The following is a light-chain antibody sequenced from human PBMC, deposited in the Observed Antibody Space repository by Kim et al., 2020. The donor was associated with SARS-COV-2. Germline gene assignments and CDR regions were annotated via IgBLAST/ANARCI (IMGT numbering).Light chain of an antibody. J-gene: IGLJ2*01. Sequence: TVTTSCTRSSGSIASTYVQWDQQRPGSAPTTVIYEDNQRPSGVPDRFSGSIDSSSNSASLTISGLKTEDEADYYCQSYDSSIVVFGGGTQLTVL. CDR3: QSYDSSIVV. V-gene: IGLV6-57*03. CDR2: EDN. CDR1: SGSIASTY.